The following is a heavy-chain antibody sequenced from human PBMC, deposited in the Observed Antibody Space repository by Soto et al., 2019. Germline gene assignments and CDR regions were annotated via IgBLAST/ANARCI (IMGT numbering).Heavy chain of an antibody. CDR2: ISYDGSNK. D-gene: IGHD2-2*01. V-gene: IGHV3-30-3*01. CDR3: ARVVPAAMVGYYYYGMDV. J-gene: IGHJ6*02. CDR1: GFTFSSYA. Sequence: QVQLVESGGGVVQPGRSLRLSCAASGFTFSSYAMHWVRQAPGKGLEWVAVISYDGSNKYYADSVKGRFTISRDNSKNTLYLQMNSLRAEDTAVYYCARVVPAAMVGYYYYGMDVWGQGTTVTVSS.